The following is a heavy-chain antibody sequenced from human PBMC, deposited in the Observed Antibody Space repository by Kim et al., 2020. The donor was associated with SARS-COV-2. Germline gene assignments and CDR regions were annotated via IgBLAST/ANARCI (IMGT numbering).Heavy chain of an antibody. J-gene: IGHJ4*02. CDR3: ATPGGYSGYGDSPLGY. CDR1: GYTLTELS. Sequence: ASVKVSCKVSGYTLTELSMHWVRQAPGKGLEWMGGFDPEDGETIYAQKFQGRVTMTEDTSTDTAYMELSSLRSEDTAVYYCATPGGYSGYGDSPLGYWGQGTLVTVSS. V-gene: IGHV1-24*01. CDR2: FDPEDGET. D-gene: IGHD5-12*01.